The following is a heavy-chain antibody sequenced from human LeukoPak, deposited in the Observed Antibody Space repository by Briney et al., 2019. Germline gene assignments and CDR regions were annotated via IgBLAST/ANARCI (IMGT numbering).Heavy chain of an antibody. Sequence: ASVKVSCKASGYTFTDYYIHWVRQAPGQGIEWMGWINPNSGGTNYAQNFQGRVTMTRDTSISTAYMELSRLRYDDTAIYYCARNLAVAGSDYWGQGTLVTVSS. CDR2: INPNSGGT. J-gene: IGHJ4*02. D-gene: IGHD6-19*01. CDR3: ARNLAVAGSDY. V-gene: IGHV1-2*02. CDR1: GYTFTDYY.